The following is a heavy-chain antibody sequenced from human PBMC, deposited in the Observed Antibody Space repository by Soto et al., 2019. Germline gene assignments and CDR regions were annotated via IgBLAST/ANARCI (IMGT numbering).Heavy chain of an antibody. D-gene: IGHD3-10*01. CDR3: ARSSFGRSHQMRLDV. CDR1: GGTFSSYA. Sequence: SVKVSCKASGGTFSSYAISWVRQAPGQGLEWMGGIIPIFGTANYAQKFQGRVTITADESTSTPYMELSSLRSEDTAVYYCARSSFGRSHQMRLDVWGQGTTVTVSS. J-gene: IGHJ6*02. CDR2: IIPIFGTA. V-gene: IGHV1-69*13.